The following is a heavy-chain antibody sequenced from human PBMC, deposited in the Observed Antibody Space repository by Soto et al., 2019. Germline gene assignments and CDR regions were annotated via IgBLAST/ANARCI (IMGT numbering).Heavy chain of an antibody. D-gene: IGHD2-15*01. Sequence: PSETLSLTCAVSGGSISSSNWWSWVRQPPGKGLEWIGEIYHRGSTNYNPSLKSRVTKTVHKSKNQFHLQQSSVTAADTAVYYREPDWRSCLTGWFDPWGQGTLVTVSS. CDR1: GGSISSSNW. CDR2: IYHRGST. CDR3: EPDWRSCLTGWFDP. J-gene: IGHJ5*02. V-gene: IGHV4-4*02.